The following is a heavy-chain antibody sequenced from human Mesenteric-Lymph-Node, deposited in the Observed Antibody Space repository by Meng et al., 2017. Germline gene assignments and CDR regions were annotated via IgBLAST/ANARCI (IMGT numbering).Heavy chain of an antibody. CDR2: IYHSGST. J-gene: IGHJ2*01. CDR3: ASPLGILGIVDL. Sequence: QGQLRESGPGMVRPWGTLSLTCAVSGGSIRSSNWWSWVRQPTGKGLEWIGEIYHSGSTNYNPSLKSRVTISVDKSKNQFSLKLSSVTAADTAVYYCASPLGILGIVDLWGRSTLVTVSS. D-gene: IGHD7-27*01. CDR1: GGSIRSSNW. V-gene: IGHV4-4*02.